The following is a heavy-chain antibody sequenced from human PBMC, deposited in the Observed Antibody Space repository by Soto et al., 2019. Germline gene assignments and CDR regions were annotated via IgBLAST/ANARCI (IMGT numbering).Heavy chain of an antibody. V-gene: IGHV3-74*01. CDR2: MNSDGSGT. CDR3: AREDSWWFDP. Sequence: GGSLRLSCASSWFTFTSYWMHWVRQAPGKGLVWVSRMNSDGSGTSYADSVKGRFTISRDNAKNTVYLQMNSLRAEDTAVYYCAREDSWWFDPWGQGALVTVSS. D-gene: IGHD2-15*01. J-gene: IGHJ5*02. CDR1: WFTFTSYW.